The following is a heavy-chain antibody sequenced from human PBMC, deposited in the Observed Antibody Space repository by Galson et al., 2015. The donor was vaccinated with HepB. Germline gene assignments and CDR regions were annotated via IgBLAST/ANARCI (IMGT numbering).Heavy chain of an antibody. Sequence: SLRLSCAASGFSFSSHAMSWVRQAPGKGLEWVSDIRGGGIGTFYAGSVKGRFTVSRDNSENTLYLQMNSLRVEDTAVYYCAREGYGSGSFYPTSIDYWGQRTLVTVSS. CDR2: IRGGGIGT. CDR1: GFSFSSHA. V-gene: IGHV3-23*01. J-gene: IGHJ4*02. D-gene: IGHD3-10*01. CDR3: AREGYGSGSFYPTSIDY.